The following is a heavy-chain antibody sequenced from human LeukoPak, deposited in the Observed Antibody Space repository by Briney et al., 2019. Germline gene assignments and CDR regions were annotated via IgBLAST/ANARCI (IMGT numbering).Heavy chain of an antibody. Sequence: PGRSLRLSCAASGFTFSSYAMHWVRQAPGKGLEWVAVISYDGSNKYYADSVKGRFTISRDNSKNTLYLQMNSLRAEDTAVYYCAKDMSFLTGDNVSYFDYWGQGTLVTVSS. J-gene: IGHJ4*02. CDR1: GFTFSSYA. CDR3: AKDMSFLTGDNVSYFDY. V-gene: IGHV3-30-3*01. CDR2: ISYDGSNK. D-gene: IGHD4-17*01.